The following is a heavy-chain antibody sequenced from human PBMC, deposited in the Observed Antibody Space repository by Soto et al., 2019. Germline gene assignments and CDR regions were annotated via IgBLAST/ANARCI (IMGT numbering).Heavy chain of an antibody. CDR2: SRNKANSYST. CDR3: ARFSGSYTRGLDY. CDR1: GFTFSDHY. Sequence: EVQLVESGGGLVQPGGSLRLSCAASGFTFSDHYMDWVRQAPGKGLEWVGRSRNKANSYSTEYAASVKGRFTISRDESMNSLHPRTHSLKTEDTAVYYCARFSGSYTRGLDYWGQGTLVTVSS. D-gene: IGHD1-26*01. V-gene: IGHV3-72*01. J-gene: IGHJ4*02.